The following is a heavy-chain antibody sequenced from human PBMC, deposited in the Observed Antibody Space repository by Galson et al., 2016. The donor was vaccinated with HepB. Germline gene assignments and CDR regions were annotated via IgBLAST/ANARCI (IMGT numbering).Heavy chain of an antibody. J-gene: IGHJ6*02. V-gene: IGHV3-30*18. CDR2: ISYDGSDK. CDR3: TKVGGYSFGSNDYYAMDV. Sequence: SLRLSCAASRFTFRSYGMHWVRRAPGKGLEWVAFISYDGSDKYYGDSVKGRFTISRDNSKNTLYLQMNSPRLEDTAVYYCTKVGGYSFGSNDYYAMDVWGQGTTATVSS. CDR1: RFTFRSYG. D-gene: IGHD5-18*01.